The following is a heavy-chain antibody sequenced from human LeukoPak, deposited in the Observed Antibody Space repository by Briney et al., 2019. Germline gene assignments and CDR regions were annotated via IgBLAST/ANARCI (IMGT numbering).Heavy chain of an antibody. J-gene: IGHJ4*02. V-gene: IGHV3-23*01. CDR2: ISGNGVHL. Sequence: GGSLRLSCAASGFAFSNNAMTWVRQAPGKGLEWVSAISGNGVHLYYADSVKGRFTISRDNSKNTVCLQMNSLTPEDTAMYYCARDRLELLYWGQGTLVTVSS. D-gene: IGHD1-7*01. CDR3: ARDRLELLY. CDR1: GFAFSNNA.